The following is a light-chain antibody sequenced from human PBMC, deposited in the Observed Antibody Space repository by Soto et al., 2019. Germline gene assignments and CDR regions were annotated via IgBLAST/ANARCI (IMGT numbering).Light chain of an antibody. CDR1: SSDIGAYDY. CDR2: DVT. V-gene: IGLV2-14*01. J-gene: IGLJ1*01. Sequence: QSALTQTASVSGSPGQSITISCTGSSSDIGAYDYVSWYQQRPVKAPKLMIFDVTNRPSGVSDRFSGSKSGNTASLTISGLQTEDEADYYCSSYTSSSTPYVFGTGTKVTVL. CDR3: SSYTSSSTPYV.